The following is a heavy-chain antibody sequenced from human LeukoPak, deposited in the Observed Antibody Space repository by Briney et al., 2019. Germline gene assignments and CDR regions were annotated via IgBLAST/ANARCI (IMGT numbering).Heavy chain of an antibody. Sequence: SETPSLTCTVSGDSISSSYWSWIRQPPGQGLEWIGHIYYSGSTNYNPSLKSRVTMSVDTSKNQFSLKLSSLTAADTAVYFCARSAAGLSYGMDVWGQGTRVTVSS. CDR1: GDSISSSY. D-gene: IGHD6-13*01. V-gene: IGHV4-59*08. J-gene: IGHJ6*02. CDR3: ARSAAGLSYGMDV. CDR2: IYYSGST.